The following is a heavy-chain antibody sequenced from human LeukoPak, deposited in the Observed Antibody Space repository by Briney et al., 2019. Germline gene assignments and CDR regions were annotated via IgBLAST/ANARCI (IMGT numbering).Heavy chain of an antibody. CDR1: GFTFDDYA. J-gene: IGHJ4*02. D-gene: IGHD1-26*01. CDR3: ARGTGRYHDY. CDR2: ISWNSGSI. Sequence: PGRSLRLSCAASGFTFDDYAMHWVRQAPGKGLEWVSGISWNSGSIGYADSVKGRFTISRDNAKNTLYLQMNSLRADDTAVYYCARGTGRYHDYWGQGTLVTVSS. V-gene: IGHV3-9*01.